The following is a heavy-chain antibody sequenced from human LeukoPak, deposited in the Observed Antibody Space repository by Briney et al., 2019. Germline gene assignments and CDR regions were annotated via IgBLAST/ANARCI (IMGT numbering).Heavy chain of an antibody. V-gene: IGHV4-39*07. CDR3: ARVIAARRDYYYYYYMDV. J-gene: IGHJ6*03. D-gene: IGHD6-6*01. Sequence: SETLSLTCTVSGGSISSSSYYWGWIRQPPGKGLEWIGSIYYSGSTYYNPSLKSRVTISVDTSKNQFSLKLSSVTAADTAVYYCARVIAARRDYYYYYYMDVWGKGTTVTVSS. CDR1: GGSISSSSYY. CDR2: IYYSGST.